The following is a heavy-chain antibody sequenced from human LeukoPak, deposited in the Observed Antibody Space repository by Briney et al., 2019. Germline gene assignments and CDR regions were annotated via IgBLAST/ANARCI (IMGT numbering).Heavy chain of an antibody. V-gene: IGHV3-49*03. D-gene: IGHD4-17*01. CDR1: GFTFGDYA. CDR2: IRSKAYGGTT. CDR3: TRDGPPPYGDYDYLDY. J-gene: IGHJ4*02. Sequence: GGSLRLSCTASGFTFGDYAMSWFRQAPGKGLEWVGFIRSKAYGGTTEYAASVKGRFTISRDDSKSIAYLQMNSLKTEDTAVYYCTRDGPPPYGDYDYLDYWGQGTLVTVSS.